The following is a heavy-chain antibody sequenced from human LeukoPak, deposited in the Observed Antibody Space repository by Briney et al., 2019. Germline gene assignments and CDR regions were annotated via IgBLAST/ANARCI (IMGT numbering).Heavy chain of an antibody. J-gene: IGHJ6*03. Sequence: PSGTLSLTCAVSGGSISSNNWWSCVRQTPGKGLEWIGEVYHSGSTNYNPSLKSRVTISVDTSKNQFSLKLSSVTAADTAVYYCARETSQKGAHYMDVWGKGTTVTISS. D-gene: IGHD3-16*01. CDR1: GGSISSNNW. CDR3: ARETSQKGAHYMDV. CDR2: VYHSGST. V-gene: IGHV4-4*02.